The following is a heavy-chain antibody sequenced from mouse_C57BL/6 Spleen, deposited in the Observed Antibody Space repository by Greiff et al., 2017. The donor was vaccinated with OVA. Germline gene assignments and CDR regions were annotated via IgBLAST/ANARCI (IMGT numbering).Heavy chain of an antibody. CDR2: INPSTGGT. J-gene: IGHJ2*01. Sequence: VQLQQSGPELVKPGASVKISCKASGYSFTGYYMNWVKQSPEKSLEWIGEINPSTGGTTYNQKFKAKATLTVDKSSSTAYMQLKSLTSEDSAVYYCARYDGYYVSYCDYWGQGTTLTVSS. CDR3: ARYDGYYVSYCDY. D-gene: IGHD2-3*01. CDR1: GYSFTGYY. V-gene: IGHV1-42*01.